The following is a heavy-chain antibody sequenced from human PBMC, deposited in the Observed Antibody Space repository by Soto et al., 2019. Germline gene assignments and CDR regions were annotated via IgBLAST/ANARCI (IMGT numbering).Heavy chain of an antibody. D-gene: IGHD4-17*01. V-gene: IGHV4-39*01. CDR3: ARYSDGIDY. CDR1: GGSIGSSSYY. Sequence: QLQLQESGPGLVKPSETLSLTCTVSGGSIGSSSYYWGWIRQPPGKGLEWIGRIYYSGSTYYNPSLKSRVTISVDTSKNQFSLKLSSVTAADTAVYYCARYSDGIDYWGQGTLVTVSS. CDR2: IYYSGST. J-gene: IGHJ4*02.